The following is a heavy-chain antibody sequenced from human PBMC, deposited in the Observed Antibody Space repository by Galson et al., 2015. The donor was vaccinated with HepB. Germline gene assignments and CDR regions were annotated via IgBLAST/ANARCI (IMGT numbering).Heavy chain of an antibody. J-gene: IGHJ2*01. Sequence: SVKVSCKASGYTFTSYGISWVRQAPGQGLEWMGWISAYNGNTNYAQKLQGRVTMTTDTSTSTAYMELRSLRSDDTAVYYCARVGITMIVNTPWYFDLWGRGTLVTVSS. CDR2: ISAYNGNT. CDR3: ARVGITMIVNTPWYFDL. V-gene: IGHV1-18*04. D-gene: IGHD3-22*01. CDR1: GYTFTSYG.